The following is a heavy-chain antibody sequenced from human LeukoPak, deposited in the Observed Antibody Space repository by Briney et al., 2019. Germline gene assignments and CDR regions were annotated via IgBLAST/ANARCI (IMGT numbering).Heavy chain of an antibody. CDR1: GFTFSSYS. V-gene: IGHV3-21*01. D-gene: IGHD6-19*01. CDR3: ARGEQWLPTGIDY. J-gene: IGHJ4*02. CDR2: ISSSSNHI. Sequence: GGSLRLSCAASGFTFSSYSMNWVRQAPGKGLEWVSSISSSSNHIYHADSVKGRFTISRDNAKNSLYLQMNSLRAGDTAVYYCARGEQWLPTGIDYWGQGTLVTVSS.